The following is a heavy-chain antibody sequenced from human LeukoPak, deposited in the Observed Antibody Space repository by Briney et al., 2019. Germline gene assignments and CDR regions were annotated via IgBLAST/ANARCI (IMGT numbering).Heavy chain of an antibody. CDR1: GGSISSSY. Sequence: SETLSLTCTVSGGSISSSYCSWIRQPAGKGLEWIGRVYSGGSTNYSPSLKSRVTASLDTSKNQFSLRLSSVTAADTAVYYCALYYYDSSGHYRDCWGQGTLVTVSS. D-gene: IGHD3-22*01. CDR2: VYSGGST. J-gene: IGHJ4*02. V-gene: IGHV4-4*07. CDR3: ALYYYDSSGHYRDC.